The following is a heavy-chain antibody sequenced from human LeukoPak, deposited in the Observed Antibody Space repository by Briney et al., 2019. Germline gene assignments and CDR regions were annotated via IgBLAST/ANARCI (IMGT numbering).Heavy chain of an antibody. CDR1: GFTFSDYY. CDR3: AREDPGYDILTGSNYFDY. D-gene: IGHD3-9*01. V-gene: IGHV3-11*04. CDR2: ISSSGSTI. Sequence: GGSLRLSCAASGFTFSDYYMSWIRQDPGKGLEWVSYISSSGSTIYYADSVKGGFTISRDNSKNTLYLQMNSLRAEDTAVYYCAREDPGYDILTGSNYFDYWGQGTLVTVSS. J-gene: IGHJ4*02.